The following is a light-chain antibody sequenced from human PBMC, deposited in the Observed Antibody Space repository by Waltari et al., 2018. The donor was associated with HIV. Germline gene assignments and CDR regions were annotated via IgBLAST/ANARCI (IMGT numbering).Light chain of an antibody. CDR2: GNT. V-gene: IGLV1-40*01. CDR3: QSYDSSLSGSNWV. Sequence: QSVLTQPPSVSGAPGQRVTISCTGSSSNIGAGYDVHWYQQLPGTAPNLLIYGNTIRPAGVPDRFSGSKSGTSASLAITGLQAEDEADYYCQSYDSSLSGSNWVFGGGTKLTVL. CDR1: SSNIGAGYD. J-gene: IGLJ3*02.